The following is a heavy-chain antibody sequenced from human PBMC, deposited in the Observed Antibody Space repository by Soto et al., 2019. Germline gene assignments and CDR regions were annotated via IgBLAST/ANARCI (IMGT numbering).Heavy chain of an antibody. J-gene: IGHJ4*02. CDR3: ARYTMVRGVTTKGTIDY. CDR2: IYHSGST. Sequence: QVQLQESGPGLVKPSGTLSLTCAVSGGSISSSNWWRWVRQPPGKGLEWIGEIYHSGSTNYNPSLKSRVTISVDKSKNQFSLKLSSVTAADTAVYYCARYTMVRGVTTKGTIDYWGQGTLVTVSS. V-gene: IGHV4-4*02. CDR1: GGSISSSNW. D-gene: IGHD3-10*01.